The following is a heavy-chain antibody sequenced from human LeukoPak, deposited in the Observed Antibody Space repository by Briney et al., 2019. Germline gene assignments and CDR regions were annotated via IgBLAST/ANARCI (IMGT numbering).Heavy chain of an antibody. J-gene: IGHJ4*02. V-gene: IGHV4-38-2*02. CDR1: GYSISSGYY. D-gene: IGHD6-13*01. CDR3: ARVDSSNWYEYRGYFDY. Sequence: SDTLSLTCTVSGYSISSGYYWGWLRPPPGTGLEWVGSIYHSGSTYYNPSLKSRVTISVDTSKNQFSLKLSSVTAADTAVYYCARVDSSNWYEYRGYFDYWGEGTLVTVSS. CDR2: IYHSGST.